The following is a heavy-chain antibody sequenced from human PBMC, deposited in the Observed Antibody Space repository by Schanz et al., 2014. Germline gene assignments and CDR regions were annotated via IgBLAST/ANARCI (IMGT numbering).Heavy chain of an antibody. CDR1: EFSFSSFG. CDR2: IKQDGSEK. V-gene: IGHV3-7*01. D-gene: IGHD2-2*01. CDR3: AKDYQDCSSTSCYLWENYYMDV. J-gene: IGHJ6*03. Sequence: EVQLVESGGGLVQPRGSLRLSCAASEFSFSSFGMNWVRQAPGKGLEWVANIKQDGSEKYYVDSVKGRFTISRDNAKNSLYLQMNSLTAEDTAVYYCAKDYQDCSSTSCYLWENYYMDVWGKGTTVTDSS.